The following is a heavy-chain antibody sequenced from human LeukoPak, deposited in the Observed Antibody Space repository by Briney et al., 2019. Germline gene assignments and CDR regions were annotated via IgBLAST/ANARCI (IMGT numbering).Heavy chain of an antibody. V-gene: IGHV3-23*01. Sequence: GGSLRPSCAASGFTFSSYAMSWVRQAPGKGLEWVSGISGSGGTTYYADSVQGRFTISRDNSKKTLFLQMSSLRAEDTAVYYCAKGDVVTAIFPLDYWGQGTLVIVSS. CDR3: AKGDVVTAIFPLDY. J-gene: IGHJ4*02. CDR2: ISGSGGTT. CDR1: GFTFSSYA. D-gene: IGHD5-12*01.